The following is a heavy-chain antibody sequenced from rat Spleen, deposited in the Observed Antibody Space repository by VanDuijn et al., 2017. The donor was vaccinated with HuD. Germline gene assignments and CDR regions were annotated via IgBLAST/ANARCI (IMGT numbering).Heavy chain of an antibody. V-gene: IGHV2-41*01. Sequence: QVQLKESGPGLVQPSQTLSLTCTVAGFSLTSYNVHWVRQPPEKGLEWMGVIWNTGGTRYNSALKSRLTISRDTSRSQVFLKMNSLQTEDTATYYCATEGIFAYYFDYWGQGVMVTVSS. CDR1: GFSLTSYN. CDR3: ATEGIFAYYFDY. CDR2: IWNTGGT. D-gene: IGHD4-6*01. J-gene: IGHJ2*01.